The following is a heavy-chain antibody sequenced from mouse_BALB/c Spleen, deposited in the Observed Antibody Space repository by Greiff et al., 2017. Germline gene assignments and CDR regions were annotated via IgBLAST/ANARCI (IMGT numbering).Heavy chain of an antibody. CDR2: ISYSGST. D-gene: IGHD1-1*01. J-gene: IGHJ4*01. CDR1: GYSITSDYA. CDR3: ARWVVEGMHYAMDY. V-gene: IGHV3-2*02. Sequence: EVKLMESGPGLVKPSQSLSLTCTVTGYSITSDYAWTWIRQFPGNKLEWMGYISYSGSTSYNPSLKSRISITRDTSKNQFFLQLNSVTTEDTATYYCARWVVEGMHYAMDYWGQGTSVTVSS.